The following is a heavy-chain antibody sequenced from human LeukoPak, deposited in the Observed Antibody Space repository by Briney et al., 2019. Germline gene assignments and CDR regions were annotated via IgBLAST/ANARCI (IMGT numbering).Heavy chain of an antibody. CDR2: FDPEDGET. V-gene: IGHV1-24*01. J-gene: IGHJ1*01. CDR1: GYTLTELS. D-gene: IGHD2-15*01. CDR3: ALYCSGGSCFGLQH. Sequence: ASVKLSCKVSGYTLTELSKHWVRQAPGKGHEWMGGFDPEDGETIYAHKFQGRVTMTVDTSTDTAYIGLSSLKSEDTAVYYCALYCSGGSCFGLQHWGRGTLVTVS.